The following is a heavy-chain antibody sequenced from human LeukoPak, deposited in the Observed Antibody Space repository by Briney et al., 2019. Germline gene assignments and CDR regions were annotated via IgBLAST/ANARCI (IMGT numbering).Heavy chain of an antibody. CDR2: ISSSSSYI. V-gene: IGHV3-21*01. CDR1: GFTFSSYS. CDR3: AKDVAAGSGSYYNLGFDY. D-gene: IGHD3-10*01. J-gene: IGHJ4*02. Sequence: GGSLRLSCAASGFTFSSYSMNWVRQAPGKGLEWVSSISSSSSYIYYADSVKGRFTISRDNAKNSLYLQMNSLRAEDTAVYYCAKDVAAGSGSYYNLGFDYWGQGTLVTVSS.